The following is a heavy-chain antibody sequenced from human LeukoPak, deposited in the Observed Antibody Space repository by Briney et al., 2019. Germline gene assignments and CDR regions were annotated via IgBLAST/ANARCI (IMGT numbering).Heavy chain of an antibody. D-gene: IGHD3-10*01. J-gene: IGHJ4*02. Sequence: GESLKISCKGSGYSFASYWISWVLQMPGKGLEWIGRIDPSDSYTNYSPSFQGHVTISADKSISTAYLQWSSLKASDTAMYYCARQQRGSRGVPHDYWGQETLVTVSS. V-gene: IGHV5-10-1*01. CDR3: ARQQRGSRGVPHDY. CDR1: GYSFASYW. CDR2: IDPSDSYT.